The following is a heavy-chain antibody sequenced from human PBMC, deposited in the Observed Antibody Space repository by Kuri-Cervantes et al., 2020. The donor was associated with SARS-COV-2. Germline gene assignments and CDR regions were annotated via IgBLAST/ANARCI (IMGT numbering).Heavy chain of an antibody. CDR1: GFSFDDYA. V-gene: IGHV3-9*01. Sequence: SLKISCAASGFSFDDYAMHWVRQVPGQGLEWVSRISWNGGSIGYAVSVKGRFTISRDNAKNSVYLQMNSLRAEDTAVYYCARRWYYYDSRGRNGAFDIWGQGTMVTVSS. J-gene: IGHJ3*02. CDR3: ARRWYYYDSRGRNGAFDI. CDR2: ISWNGGSI. D-gene: IGHD3-22*01.